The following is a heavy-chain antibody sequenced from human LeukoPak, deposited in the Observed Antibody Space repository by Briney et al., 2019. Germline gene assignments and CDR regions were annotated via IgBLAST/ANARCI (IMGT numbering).Heavy chain of an antibody. CDR2: VDPNNGKT. D-gene: IGHD6-19*01. V-gene: IGHV1-2*02. J-gene: IGHJ4*02. Sequence: ASVKVSFKASVYTITVYYKHWVRLAQGPGLGRMGWVDPNNGKTNYAQKFQGRATMTRDTSINTAYMEVSWVRSDDTAVYYCARDISGPLDFWGQGTRVTVSS. CDR3: ARDISGPLDF. CDR1: VYTITVYY.